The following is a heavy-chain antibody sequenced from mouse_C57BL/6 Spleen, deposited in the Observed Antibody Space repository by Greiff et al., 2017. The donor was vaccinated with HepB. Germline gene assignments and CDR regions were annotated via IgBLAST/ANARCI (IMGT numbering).Heavy chain of an antibody. V-gene: IGHV1-82*01. J-gene: IGHJ4*01. CDR3: ARWGSYAMDY. Sequence: VMLVESGPELVKPGASVKISCKASGYAFSSSWMNWVKQRPGKGLEWIGRIYPGDGDTNYNGKFKGKATLTADKSSSTAYMQLSSLTSEDSAVYFCARWGSYAMDYWGQGTSVTVSS. CDR2: IYPGDGDT. CDR1: GYAFSSSW.